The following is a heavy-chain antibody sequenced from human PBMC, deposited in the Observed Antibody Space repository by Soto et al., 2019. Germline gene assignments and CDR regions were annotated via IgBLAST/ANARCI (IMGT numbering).Heavy chain of an antibody. Sequence: SETLSLTCTVSGGSINTFYWSWVRQPAGKGLEWIGRIFSSGGTSFNPSLESRVAMSVDTSKNHFSLNLSSVTAADMAVYYRAREGSXSAYNFAHGIQLWSFDFWGQGALVTVSS. J-gene: IGHJ4*02. CDR2: IFSSGGT. V-gene: IGHV4-4*07. CDR1: GGSINTFY. D-gene: IGHD5-18*01. CDR3: AREGSXSAYNFAHGIQLWSFDF.